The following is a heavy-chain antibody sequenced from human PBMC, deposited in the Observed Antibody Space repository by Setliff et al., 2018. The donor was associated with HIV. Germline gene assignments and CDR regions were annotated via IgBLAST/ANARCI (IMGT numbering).Heavy chain of an antibody. V-gene: IGHV1-2*02. D-gene: IGHD3-16*01. J-gene: IGHJ4*02. Sequence: KVSCKASGYTFRANYIHWVRQAPGQGLVWMGWINPNSGGTNYEQKFQGRVTMTRDTSISTAYMELNSLSSEDTAVYYCARDDHVDPFDYWGQGTLVTVSS. CDR2: INPNSGGT. CDR3: ARDDHVDPFDY. CDR1: GYTFRANY.